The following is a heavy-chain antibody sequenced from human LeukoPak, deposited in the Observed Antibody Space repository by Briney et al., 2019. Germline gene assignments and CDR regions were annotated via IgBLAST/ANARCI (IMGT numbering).Heavy chain of an antibody. V-gene: IGHV3-23*01. CDR2: ISGSGGST. D-gene: IGHD1-26*01. CDR1: GFSFSSYA. J-gene: IGHJ1*01. Sequence: GGSLRLSCAASGFSFSSYAMSWVRQAPGKGLEWVSAISGSGGSTYYADSVKGRFTISRDNSKNTLYLQMNSLRAEDTAVYYCAKAVGATTEYFQHWGQGTLVTVSS. CDR3: AKAVGATTEYFQH.